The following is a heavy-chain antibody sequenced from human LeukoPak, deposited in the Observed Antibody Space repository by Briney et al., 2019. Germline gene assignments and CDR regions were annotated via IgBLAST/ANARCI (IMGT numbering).Heavy chain of an antibody. J-gene: IGHJ2*01. CDR3: ARDYYDSSGYRYLDL. CDR2: INPSGGST. CDR1: GYTFTSYY. V-gene: IGHV1-46*01. D-gene: IGHD3-22*01. Sequence: ASVKVSCKASGYTFTSYYMHWVRQAPGQGLEWMGIINPSGGSTSYAQKFQGRVTMTRDTSTSTVYMELRSLRSEDTAVYYCARDYYDSSGYRYLDLWGRGTLVTVSS.